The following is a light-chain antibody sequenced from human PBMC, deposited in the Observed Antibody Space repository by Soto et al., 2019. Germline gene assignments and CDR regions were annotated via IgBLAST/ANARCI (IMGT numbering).Light chain of an antibody. CDR3: SSYTSSSTYV. J-gene: IGLJ1*01. CDR2: EVS. CDR1: SSDVGGYNY. Sequence: QSALTQPASVSGSPGQSITISCTGTSSDVGGYNYVSWYQQHPGKAPKLMIYEVSNRPSGLSNRFSGSKSGNTASLTISGLQAEDEADYYWSSYTSSSTYVFGTGTKVTVL. V-gene: IGLV2-14*01.